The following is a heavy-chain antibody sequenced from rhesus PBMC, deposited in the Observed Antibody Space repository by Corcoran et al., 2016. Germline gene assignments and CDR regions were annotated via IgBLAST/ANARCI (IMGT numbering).Heavy chain of an antibody. D-gene: IGHD6-13*01. CDR3: ARWIVTGPGNRFDV. J-gene: IGHJ5-1*01. V-gene: IGHV4S12*01. CDR2: IYINREKT. CDR1: GGSLSSGYYS. Sequence: QVQLQESGPGVVKPSETLSLTCAVAGGSLSSGYYSWTLLRPPPGTGLDGRWGLDGMGGIYINREKTIDNTTHKRRDKISKDPSKNQFSQKLSSGTAKETAVYYCARWIVTGPGNRFDVGGPGVLVTVSS.